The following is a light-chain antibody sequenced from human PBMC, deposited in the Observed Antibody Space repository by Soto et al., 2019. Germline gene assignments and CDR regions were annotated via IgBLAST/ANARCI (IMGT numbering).Light chain of an antibody. Sequence: DIVMTQSPDSLAVSLGERATINCKSSQTVLYSSNNKIYLAWYQQKPGQPPKLLIYWASTRESGVPDRFSGSGSGTDFTLTISCLQAEDVAVYYCQQYYSTPYTFGQGTKLEIK. CDR3: QQYYSTPYT. CDR2: WAS. J-gene: IGKJ2*01. CDR1: QTVLYSSNNKIY. V-gene: IGKV4-1*01.